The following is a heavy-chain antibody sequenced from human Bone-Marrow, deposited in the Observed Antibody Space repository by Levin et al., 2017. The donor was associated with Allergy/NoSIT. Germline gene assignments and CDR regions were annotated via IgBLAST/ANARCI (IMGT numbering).Heavy chain of an antibody. D-gene: IGHD2/OR15-2a*01. CDR2: VSNDGNTP. CDR1: GFDFSAYA. J-gene: IGHJ6*02. V-gene: IGHV3-30-3*01. CDR3: ASSPRRNQVLFFGMDV. Sequence: GESLKISCVASGFDFSAYAMFWVRQAPGQGLEWVAVVSNDGNTPYYPDSVKGRFTVSRDNSKNTLFLQLSSLRPEDTAVYYCASSPRRNQVLFFGMDVWGQGTTVTVS.